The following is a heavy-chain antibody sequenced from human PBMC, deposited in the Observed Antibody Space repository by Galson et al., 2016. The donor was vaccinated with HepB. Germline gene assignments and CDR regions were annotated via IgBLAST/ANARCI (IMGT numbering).Heavy chain of an antibody. V-gene: IGHV3-30*18. CDR1: GFTLSSYG. Sequence: SLRLSCAASGFTLSSYGMHWVRQAPGKGLEWVAVTAYDGSNKYYADSVKGRFTISRDNSKNTLYLQMNSLRPEDTAVYFCAKAGYHGADAYYYYFDYWGQGTLVTVSS. D-gene: IGHD3-16*01. J-gene: IGHJ4*02. CDR3: AKAGYHGADAYYYYFDY. CDR2: TAYDGSNK.